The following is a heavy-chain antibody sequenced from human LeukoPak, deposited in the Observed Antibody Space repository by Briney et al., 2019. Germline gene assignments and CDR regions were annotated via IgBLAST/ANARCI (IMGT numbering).Heavy chain of an antibody. CDR3: NRGYRFDY. Sequence: PGGSLRLSCAASGLTFSSHAMHWVRQAPGKGLEWVGRIKSKTDGGTTDYAAPVKGRFTISRDDSKNTLYLQMNSLKTEDTAVYYCNRGYRFDYWGQGTLVTVSS. CDR2: IKSKTDGGTT. CDR1: GLTFSSHA. V-gene: IGHV3-15*01. J-gene: IGHJ4*02. D-gene: IGHD5-12*01.